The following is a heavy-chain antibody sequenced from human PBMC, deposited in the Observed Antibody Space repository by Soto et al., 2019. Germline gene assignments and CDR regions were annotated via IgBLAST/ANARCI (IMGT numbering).Heavy chain of an antibody. D-gene: IGHD6-13*01. CDR1: GDSVSSNSAA. CDR3: ARESLRISAAVNWFDP. V-gene: IGHV6-1*01. Sequence: SQTLSLTCAISGDSVSSNSAAWNWIRQSPSRGLEWLGRTYYRSKWYNDYAVSVKSRITINPDTSKNQFSLQLNSVTPEDTAVYYCARESLRISAAVNWFDPSGRRTLVAVCS. J-gene: IGHJ5*02. CDR2: TYYRSKWYN.